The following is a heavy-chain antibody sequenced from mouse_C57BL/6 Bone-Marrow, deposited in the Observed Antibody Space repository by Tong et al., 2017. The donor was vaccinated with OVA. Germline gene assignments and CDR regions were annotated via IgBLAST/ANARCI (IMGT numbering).Heavy chain of an antibody. D-gene: IGHD1-1*01. V-gene: IGHV14-4*01. CDR1: GFNIKDDY. CDR3: TTFYGSSGWYFDV. Sequence: EAQLQESGAELVRPGASVKLSCTASGFNIKDDYMHWVKQRPEQGLEWIGWIDPENGDTEYASKFQGKATITADTSSNTAYLQLSSLTSEDTAVYYCTTFYGSSGWYFDVWGTGTTVTVSS. CDR2: IDPENGDT. J-gene: IGHJ1*03.